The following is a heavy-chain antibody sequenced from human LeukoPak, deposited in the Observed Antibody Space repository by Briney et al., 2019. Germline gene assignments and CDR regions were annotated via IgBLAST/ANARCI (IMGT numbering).Heavy chain of an antibody. CDR2: ITASADRT. CDR3: AIMHGYYDGSGYWVQ. V-gene: IGHV3-23*01. D-gene: IGHD3-22*01. J-gene: IGHJ1*01. Sequence: GGSLRLSCAASGFTLSSYSMKWVPRAPGKGLEWVSFITASADRTSYADSVEGRFTISRDNPRNTLYMQMNSLRDEDTAVYYCAIMHGYYDGSGYWVQWGQGTMVTVSS. CDR1: GFTLSSYS.